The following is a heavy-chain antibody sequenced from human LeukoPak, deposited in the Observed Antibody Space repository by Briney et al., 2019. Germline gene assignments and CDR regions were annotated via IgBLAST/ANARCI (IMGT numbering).Heavy chain of an antibody. CDR1: GFTFSSYS. V-gene: IGHV3-21*01. CDR3: AREGSSSSWFDY. CDR2: ISSSSSYI. J-gene: IGHJ4*02. D-gene: IGHD6-13*01. Sequence: GGSLRLSCAASGFTFSSYSMNWVRQASGKGLEWVSSISSSSSYIYYADSVKGRFTISRDNAKNSLYLQMNSLRAEDTAVYYCAREGSSSSWFDYWGQGTLVTASS.